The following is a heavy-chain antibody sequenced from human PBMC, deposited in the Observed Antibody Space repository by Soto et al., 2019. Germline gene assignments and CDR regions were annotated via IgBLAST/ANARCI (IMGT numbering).Heavy chain of an antibody. Sequence: QVQLVQSGAEVKKPGASVKVSCKASGYTFTSYGISWVRQAPGQGLEWMGWISAYNGNTNYAQKLQGRVTMTTDTSTSTDYMELRSLRSDDTAVYYCAREGETYYDILTGYRVLDPWGQGTLVTVSS. CDR3: AREGETYYDILTGYRVLDP. D-gene: IGHD3-9*01. V-gene: IGHV1-18*01. CDR1: GYTFTSYG. CDR2: ISAYNGNT. J-gene: IGHJ5*02.